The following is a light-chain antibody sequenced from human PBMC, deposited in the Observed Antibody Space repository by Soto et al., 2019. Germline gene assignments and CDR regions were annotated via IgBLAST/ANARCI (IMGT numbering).Light chain of an antibody. V-gene: IGLV1-51*01. J-gene: IGLJ2*01. CDR2: DNN. Sequence: QSVLTQPPSVSAAPGQTVTISCSGSSSNIGNNYVSWYQHLPGTAPKLLIYDNNKRPSGIADRFSGSKSGTSATLDIIGLQTGDEADYYCGTWDSRLSGGVFGGGTKVTVL. CDR3: GTWDSRLSGGV. CDR1: SSNIGNNY.